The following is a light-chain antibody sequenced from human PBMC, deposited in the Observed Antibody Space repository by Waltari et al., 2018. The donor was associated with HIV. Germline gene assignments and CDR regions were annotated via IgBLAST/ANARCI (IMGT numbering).Light chain of an antibody. CDR2: DAS. J-gene: IGKJ2*01. CDR1: HDINDS. CDR3: QQYDSPRYT. V-gene: IGKV1-33*01. Sequence: IQMTQSPSSLSASVGDSVTITCQATHDINDSLNWYQHKPGKAPKLLMYDASNLETGVPSRFNRTGSGADFAFTLSSLQPEHIATYYCQQYDSPRYTFGQGTKVAIK.